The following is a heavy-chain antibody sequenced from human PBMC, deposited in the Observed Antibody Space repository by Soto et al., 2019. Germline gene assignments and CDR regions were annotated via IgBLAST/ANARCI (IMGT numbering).Heavy chain of an antibody. V-gene: IGHV4-28*01. J-gene: IGHJ4*02. CDR2: IYYSGTT. Sequence: TSETLSLTCAVSGYSISSSNCWGWIRQPPGKGLEWIGYIYYSGTTYYNPSLKSRVTMSVDTSKNQFSLKLTSATAVDTAVYYCARREIQGPIDYWGQGTLVTVSS. CDR1: GYSISSSNC. D-gene: IGHD1-26*01. CDR3: ARREIQGPIDY.